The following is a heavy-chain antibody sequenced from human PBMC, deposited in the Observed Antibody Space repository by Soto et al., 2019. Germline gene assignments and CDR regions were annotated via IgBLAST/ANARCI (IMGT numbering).Heavy chain of an antibody. D-gene: IGHD6-13*01. CDR1: GYNLNAFY. J-gene: IGHJ4*02. CDR2: INPSSGGT. V-gene: IGHV1-2*02. Sequence: GASVRVSCKTSGYNLNAFYIHWVRQAPGQGLEWMGCINPSSGGTKFAQSFQGRVTLTSDTISNTTYMEMTSLTSDDTAMYFCARAPPPRAADADLAYWAQGSLVTVSS. CDR3: ARAPPPRAADADLAY.